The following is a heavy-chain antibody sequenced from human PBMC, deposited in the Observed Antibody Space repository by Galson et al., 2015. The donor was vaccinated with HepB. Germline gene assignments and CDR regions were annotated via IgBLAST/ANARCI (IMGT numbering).Heavy chain of an antibody. CDR1: GYTFTGYY. Sequence: SVKVSCKASGYTFTGYYMHWVRQAPGQGLEWMGWINPNSGGTNYAQKFQGRVTMTRDTSISTAYMELSRLRSDDTAVYYCARDPYYYDSSDDAFDIWGQGTMVTVSS. D-gene: IGHD3-22*01. V-gene: IGHV1-2*02. J-gene: IGHJ3*02. CDR3: ARDPYYYDSSDDAFDI. CDR2: INPNSGGT.